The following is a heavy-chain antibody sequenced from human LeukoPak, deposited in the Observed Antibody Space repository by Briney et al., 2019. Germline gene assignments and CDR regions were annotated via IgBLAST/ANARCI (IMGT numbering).Heavy chain of an antibody. CDR3: ARGEWLLHY. Sequence: ASVKVSCKASGYTFTDYYIHWVRQAPGQGLEWMGRINPNGGGTNSAQKFQGRVTMTRDTSISTAYMELSRLRSDDTAVYYCARGEWLLHYWGQGILVTVSS. CDR1: GYTFTDYY. CDR2: INPNGGGT. J-gene: IGHJ4*02. V-gene: IGHV1-2*06. D-gene: IGHD5-18*01.